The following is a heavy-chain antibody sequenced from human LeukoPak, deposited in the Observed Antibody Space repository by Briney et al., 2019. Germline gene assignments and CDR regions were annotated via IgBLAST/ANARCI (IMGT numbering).Heavy chain of an antibody. D-gene: IGHD1-1*01. CDR3: ARGSTGTANFDY. CDR1: GGSISSYY. J-gene: IGHJ4*02. V-gene: IGHV4-59*01. Sequence: SETLSLTCIVSGGSISSYYWSWIRQPPGKGLEWIGYIYYSGSTNYNPSLKSRVTISVDTSKNQFSLKLSSVTAADTAVYYCARGSTGTANFDYWGQGTLVTVSS. CDR2: IYYSGST.